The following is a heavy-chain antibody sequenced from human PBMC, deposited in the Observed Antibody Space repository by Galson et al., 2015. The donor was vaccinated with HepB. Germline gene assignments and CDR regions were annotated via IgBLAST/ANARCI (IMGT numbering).Heavy chain of an antibody. J-gene: IGHJ5*02. V-gene: IGHV1-69*13. Sequence: SVKVSCKASGGTFSSYAISWVRQAPGQGLGWMGGIIPIFGTANYAQKFQGRVTITADESTSTAYMELSSLRSEDTAVYYCARDTHLYCSGGSCYPGGVGVWFDPWGQGTLVTVSS. D-gene: IGHD2-15*01. CDR1: GGTFSSYA. CDR3: ARDTHLYCSGGSCYPGGVGVWFDP. CDR2: IIPIFGTA.